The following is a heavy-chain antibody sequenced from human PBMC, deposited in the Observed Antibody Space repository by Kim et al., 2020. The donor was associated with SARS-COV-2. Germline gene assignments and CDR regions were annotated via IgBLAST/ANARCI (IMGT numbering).Heavy chain of an antibody. CDR2: IYYSGST. V-gene: IGHV4-59*13. Sequence: SETLSLTCTVSGGSISSYYWSWIRQPPGKGLEWIGYIYYSGSTNYNPSLKSRVTISVDTSKNQFSLKLSSVTAADTAVYYCARRPGYSSDWEKFYWYFDL. J-gene: IGHJ2*01. CDR3: ARRPGYSSDWEKFYWYFDL. CDR1: GGSISSYY. D-gene: IGHD6-19*01.